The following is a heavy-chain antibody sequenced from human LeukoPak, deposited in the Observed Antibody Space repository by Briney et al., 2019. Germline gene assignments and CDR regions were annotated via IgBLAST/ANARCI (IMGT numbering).Heavy chain of an antibody. D-gene: IGHD3-3*01. CDR3: ARGLTYEDPFDY. J-gene: IGHJ4*02. V-gene: IGHV1-69*13. CDR1: GGTFSTHA. Sequence: SVKVSCKASGGTFSTHAISWVRQAPGQGLEWMGGIIPIFGTANYAQKFQGRVTITADESTSTAYMELSSLRSEDTAVYYCARGLTYEDPFDYWGQGTLVTVSS. CDR2: IIPIFGTA.